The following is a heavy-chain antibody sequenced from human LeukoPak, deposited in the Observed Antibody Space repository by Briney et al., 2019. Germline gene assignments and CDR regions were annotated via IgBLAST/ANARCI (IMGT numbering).Heavy chain of an antibody. CDR2: IGGSGGGT. J-gene: IGHJ5*02. CDR3: AKTQGYYDA. V-gene: IGHV3-23*01. Sequence: GGSLRLSCAGSGFTFSDYAMSWVRQAPGKGLEWVSGIGGSGGGTYYADSVKGRFTISRDNSKNTLYLQMNSLRADDTAVYYCAKTQGYYDAWGQGALVTVSS. CDR1: GFTFSDYA. D-gene: IGHD2-15*01.